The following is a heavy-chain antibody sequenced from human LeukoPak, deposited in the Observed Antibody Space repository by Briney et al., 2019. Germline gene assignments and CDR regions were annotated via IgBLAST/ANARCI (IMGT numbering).Heavy chain of an antibody. V-gene: IGHV7-4-1*02. CDR1: GYTFISYA. D-gene: IGHD2-15*01. J-gene: IGHJ4*02. CDR3: ARCSGGSCYFANDY. Sequence: ASVNVSCKASGYTFISYAMNWVRQAPGQGLEWMGWINTNTGNPTYAQDFTGQFVFSLDTSVSTAYLQISSLKAEDTAVYYCARCSGGSCYFANDYWGQGTLVTVSP. CDR2: INTNTGNP.